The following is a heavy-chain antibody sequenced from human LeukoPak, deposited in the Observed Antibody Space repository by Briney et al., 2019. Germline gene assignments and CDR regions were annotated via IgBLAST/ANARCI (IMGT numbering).Heavy chain of an antibody. Sequence: ASMKVSCKASGGTFSSYAISGVRQAPGQGLEGMGGIIPIFGTANYAQKFQGRVTITTDESTSTAYMELSSLRSEDTAVYYCARVVGYNPPEDYWGQGTLVTVSS. CDR2: IIPIFGTA. D-gene: IGHD5-24*01. CDR1: GGTFSSYA. J-gene: IGHJ4*02. CDR3: ARVVGYNPPEDY. V-gene: IGHV1-69*05.